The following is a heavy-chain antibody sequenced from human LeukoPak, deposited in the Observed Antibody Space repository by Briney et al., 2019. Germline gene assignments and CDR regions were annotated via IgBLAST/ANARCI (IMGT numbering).Heavy chain of an antibody. D-gene: IGHD3-22*01. Sequence: ASVKVSCKASGGTFSSYAISWVRQAPGQGLEWMGRIIPILGIANYAQKFQGRVTITADKSTSTAYMELSSLRSEDTAVYYCARDRLDYYDSSGYYYWGQGTLVTVSS. J-gene: IGHJ4*02. CDR2: IIPILGIA. V-gene: IGHV1-69*04. CDR1: GGTFSSYA. CDR3: ARDRLDYYDSSGYYY.